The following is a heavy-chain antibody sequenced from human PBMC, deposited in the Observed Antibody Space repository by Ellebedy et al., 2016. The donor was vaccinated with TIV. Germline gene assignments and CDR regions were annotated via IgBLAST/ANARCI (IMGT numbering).Heavy chain of an antibody. CDR2: ISWDGTMT. CDR1: GFTFEDYV. V-gene: IGHV3-43*01. CDR3: GKDLDVLTGSDF. Sequence: GESLKISCAASGFTFEDYVMHWIRQPPGKGLEWVTVISWDGTMTYHADSVKGRFTVSRDNKKNLLYLQMNSLKTEDNAVYYCGKDLDVLTGSDFWGQGTLVTDSS. D-gene: IGHD3-9*01. J-gene: IGHJ4*02.